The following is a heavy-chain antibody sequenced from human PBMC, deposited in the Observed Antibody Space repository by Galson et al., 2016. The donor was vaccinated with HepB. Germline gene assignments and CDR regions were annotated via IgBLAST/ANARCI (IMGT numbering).Heavy chain of an antibody. CDR3: AREGYYYDNSFFRRENAFDI. V-gene: IGHV3-74*01. CDR1: GFIFKDYA. Sequence: SLRLSCAASGFIFKDYAMHWVRQAPGKGLVWVSRITSDGNTNNYAASVKGRFTISRDNAKNTLYLQMNSLRAEDTAVYYCAREGYYYDNSFFRRENAFDIWGQGAMVTVSS. J-gene: IGHJ3*02. CDR2: ITSDGNTN. D-gene: IGHD3-22*01.